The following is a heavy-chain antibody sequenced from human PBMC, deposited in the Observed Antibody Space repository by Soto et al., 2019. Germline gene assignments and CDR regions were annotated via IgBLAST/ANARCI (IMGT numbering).Heavy chain of an antibody. CDR3: TTGYYGSGSYYLYYYYGMDV. Sequence: EVQLVESGGGLVKPGGSLRLSCAASGFTFSNAWMNWVRQAPGKGLEWVGRIKSKTDGGTTDYAAPVKGRFTISRDDSKNTLYLQMNSLKTADTSVYYGTTGYYGSGSYYLYYYYGMDVWGQGTTVTVSS. CDR1: GFTFSNAW. V-gene: IGHV3-15*07. J-gene: IGHJ6*02. D-gene: IGHD3-10*01. CDR2: IKSKTDGGTT.